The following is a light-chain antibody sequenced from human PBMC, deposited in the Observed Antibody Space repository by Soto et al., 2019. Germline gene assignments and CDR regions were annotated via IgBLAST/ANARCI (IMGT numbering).Light chain of an antibody. CDR3: ASYTGSSTYL. J-gene: IGLJ3*02. CDR2: GVT. CDR1: SGDVGFYDF. Sequence: QSALTQPDSMSGSPGQSITISCTGTSGDVGFYDFVSWYQQHPGKVPRLIIYGVTKRPSGVSHRFSGSKSGNTASLTISGLQVEDEAAYSCASYTGSSTYLFGGGTKLTVL. V-gene: IGLV2-14*03.